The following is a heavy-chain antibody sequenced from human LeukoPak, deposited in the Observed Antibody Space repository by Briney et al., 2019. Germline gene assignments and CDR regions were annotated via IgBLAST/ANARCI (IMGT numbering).Heavy chain of an antibody. CDR2: INPSGGST. D-gene: IGHD3-22*01. V-gene: IGHV1-46*01. CDR3: ARSGGYYDSSQD. Sequence: GASVKVSCKASGYTFTSCYIQWVRQAPGQGLEWMGIINPSGGSTTYAQKFQGRVTMTRDTSTSTVYMELISLRSEDTAVYYCARSGGYYDSSQDWGQGTLVTVSS. J-gene: IGHJ4*02. CDR1: GYTFTSCY.